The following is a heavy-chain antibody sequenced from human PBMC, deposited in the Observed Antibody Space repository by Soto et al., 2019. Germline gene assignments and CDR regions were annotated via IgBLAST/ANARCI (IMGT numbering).Heavy chain of an antibody. Sequence: SPTLSLSYASRGDNVSSNSGARNWIRQSPSRGLEWLGRTYYRSKWYNDYAVSVKSRITINPDTSKNQFSLQLNSVTPEDTAVYYCARGHTIAAAGTGYYGMDVWGQGTTVTVSS. V-gene: IGHV6-1*01. CDR3: ARGHTIAAAGTGYYGMDV. J-gene: IGHJ6*02. D-gene: IGHD6-13*01. CDR1: GDNVSSNSGA. CDR2: TYYRSKWYN.